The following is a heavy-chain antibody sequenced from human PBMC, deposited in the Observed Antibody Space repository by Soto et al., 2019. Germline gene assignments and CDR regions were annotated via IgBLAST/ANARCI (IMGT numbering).Heavy chain of an antibody. Sequence: SETLSLTCVVSGGSISSTNWWTWVRQTPGKGLEWIGEVYHTGSTKYNPSLRNRVTISLDKPNNQFSLNLKSVTAADTAVYYCATLPPRIVAVVLPIPSWGQGTLVTVSS. D-gene: IGHD2-15*01. J-gene: IGHJ1*01. CDR2: VYHTGST. CDR1: GGSISSTNW. V-gene: IGHV4-4*02. CDR3: ATLPPRIVAVVLPIPS.